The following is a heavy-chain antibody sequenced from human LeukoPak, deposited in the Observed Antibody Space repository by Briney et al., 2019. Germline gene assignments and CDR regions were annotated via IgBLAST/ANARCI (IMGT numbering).Heavy chain of an antibody. D-gene: IGHD3-22*01. Sequence: PSETLSLTCTVSGGSISSYYWSWIRQPAGKGLEWIGRIYTSGSTNYNPSLKSRVTMSVDTSKNQFSLKLSSVTAADTAVYYCAGWPGGNYYDSSGYRPLNWFDPWGQGTLVTVSS. CDR2: IYTSGST. CDR1: GGSISSYY. CDR3: AGWPGGNYYDSSGYRPLNWFDP. V-gene: IGHV4-4*07. J-gene: IGHJ5*02.